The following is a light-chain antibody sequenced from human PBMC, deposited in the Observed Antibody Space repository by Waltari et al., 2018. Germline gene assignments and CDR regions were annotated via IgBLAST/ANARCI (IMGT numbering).Light chain of an antibody. J-gene: IGKJ1*01. V-gene: IGKV3-20*01. CDR2: GAS. CDR3: QQYGSSAWT. Sequence: EIVLTQSPGTLTLFPGESATLSCRAIPPVRNSYVAWYRQKRGQAPELVIYGASNRATGIPHRISASEAGTDFTLTITGLEPEDFAVYYCQQYGSSAWTFGPGTKVELK. CDR1: PPVRNSY.